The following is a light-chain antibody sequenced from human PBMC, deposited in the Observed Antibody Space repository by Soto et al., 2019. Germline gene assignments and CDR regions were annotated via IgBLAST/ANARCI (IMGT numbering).Light chain of an antibody. CDR3: QQADSLPIT. J-gene: IGKJ5*01. Sequence: DIVLTQSPVTLSLSPGERATLSCRASQSVSNNYLAWYQQKPGQAPRLLIYGASNRATGIPDRFSGSGSRTDFTLTISDLQPEDVATYYCQQADSLPITFGQGTRLEIK. V-gene: IGKV3-20*01. CDR2: GAS. CDR1: QSVSNNY.